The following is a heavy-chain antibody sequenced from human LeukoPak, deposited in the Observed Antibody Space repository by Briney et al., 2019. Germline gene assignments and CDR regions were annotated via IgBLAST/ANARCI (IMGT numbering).Heavy chain of an antibody. CDR3: ARADYGGNSGWFDP. Sequence: PGGSLRLYCAASGFTFSDYYMSWIRQAPGKGLEWVSYISSSGSTIYYADAVKGRFTISRDNAKNSLYLQMNSLRAEDTAVYYCARADYGGNSGWFDPWGQGTLVTVSS. CDR2: ISSSGSTI. CDR1: GFTFSDYY. D-gene: IGHD4-23*01. J-gene: IGHJ5*02. V-gene: IGHV3-11*04.